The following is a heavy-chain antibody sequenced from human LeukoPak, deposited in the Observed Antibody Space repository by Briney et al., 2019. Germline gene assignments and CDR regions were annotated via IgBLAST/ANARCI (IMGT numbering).Heavy chain of an antibody. J-gene: IGHJ4*02. D-gene: IGHD6-13*01. CDR3: ARELAAAGTFDY. CDR2: IKQDGSEK. CDR1: GFTFSTHW. V-gene: IGHV3-7*01. Sequence: PGGSLKLSCAPSGFTFSTHWMSWVRQAPGKGLEWVANIKQDGSEKYYVDSVKGRFTISRDNAKNSLYLQMNSLRAEDTAVYYCARELAAAGTFDYWGQGTLVTVSS.